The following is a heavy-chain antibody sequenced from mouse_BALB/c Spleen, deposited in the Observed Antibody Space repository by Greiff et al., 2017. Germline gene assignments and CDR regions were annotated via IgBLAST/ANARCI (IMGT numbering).Heavy chain of an antibody. CDR3: TRAGYGNYAWFAY. V-gene: IGHV6-6*02. CDR1: GFTFSNYW. CDR2: IRLKSNNYAT. D-gene: IGHD2-10*02. Sequence: EVKLEESGGGLVQPGGSMKLSCVASGFTFSNYWMNWVRQSPEKGLEWVAEIRLKSNNYATHYAESVKGRFTISRDDSKSSVYLQMNNLRAEDTGMYYCTRAGYGNYAWFAYWGQGTLVTVSA. J-gene: IGHJ3*01.